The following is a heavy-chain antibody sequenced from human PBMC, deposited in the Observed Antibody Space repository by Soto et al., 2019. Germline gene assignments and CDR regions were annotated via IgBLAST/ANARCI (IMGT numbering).Heavy chain of an antibody. CDR3: ARAVRGSYYDY. V-gene: IGHV4-30-2*05. CDR2: IYHSGST. J-gene: IGHJ4*02. Sequence: PSETLSLTCAVSGSSISSGGYSWSWIRQPPGKGLEWIGYIYHSGSTYYNPSLKSRVTISVDTSKNQFSLKLSSVTAADTAVYYCARAVRGSYYDYWGQGTLVTVSS. CDR1: GSSISSGGYS. D-gene: IGHD1-26*01.